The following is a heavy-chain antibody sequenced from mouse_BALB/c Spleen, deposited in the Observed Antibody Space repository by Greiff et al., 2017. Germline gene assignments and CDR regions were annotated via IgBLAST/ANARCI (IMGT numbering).Heavy chain of an antibody. D-gene: IGHD1-1*01. J-gene: IGHJ3*01. CDR1: GFTFSSYG. CDR2: ISSGGSYT. Sequence: EVKLMESGGDLVKPGGSLKLSCAPSGFTFSSYGMSWVRQTPDKRLEWVATISSGGSYTYYPDSVKGRFTISRDNAKNTLYLQMSSLKSEDTAMYYCARQRDYYGSSYGGFAYWGQGTLVTVSA. CDR3: ARQRDYYGSSYGGFAY. V-gene: IGHV5-6*01.